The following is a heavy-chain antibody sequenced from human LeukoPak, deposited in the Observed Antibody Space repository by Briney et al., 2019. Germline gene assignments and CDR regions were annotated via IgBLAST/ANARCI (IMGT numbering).Heavy chain of an antibody. J-gene: IGHJ4*02. V-gene: IGHV3-30*02. CDR2: IHYDGSNN. CDR3: ATAAPTTPLDDY. Sequence: GGSLRLSCAASGFTFSSYAMHWVRQAPGKGLEWVAFIHYDGSNNYYADSVKGRFTISRDNSKNTLYLQMNSLRAEDTAVYYCATAAPTTPLDDYWGQGTLVTVSS. CDR1: GFTFSSYA. D-gene: IGHD1-26*01.